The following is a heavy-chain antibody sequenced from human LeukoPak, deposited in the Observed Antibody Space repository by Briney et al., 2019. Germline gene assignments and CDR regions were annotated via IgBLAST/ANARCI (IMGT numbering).Heavy chain of an antibody. V-gene: IGHV3-23*01. CDR3: AKGSSGWSEYFQH. CDR2: ISGSGGST. J-gene: IGHJ1*01. D-gene: IGHD6-19*01. CDR1: GFTFTHYA. Sequence: PGGSLRLSCAASGFTFTHYAMHWVRQAPGKGLEWVSGISGSGGSTYYADSVKGRFTISRDNSKNKLYLQMNSLRADDTAVYYCAKGSSGWSEYFQHWGQGILVTVSS.